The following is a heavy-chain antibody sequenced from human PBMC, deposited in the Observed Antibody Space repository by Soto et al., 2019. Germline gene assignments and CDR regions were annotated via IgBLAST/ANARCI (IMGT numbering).Heavy chain of an antibody. J-gene: IGHJ4*02. CDR1: GGTFSSYA. Sequence: ASVKVSCKASGGTFSSYAISWVRQAPGQGLEWMGGIIPIFGTANYAQKFQGRVTITADESTSTAYMELSSLRSEDTAVYYCARPRRDGYNYLYYFDYWGQGTLVTVSS. D-gene: IGHD5-12*01. V-gene: IGHV1-69*13. CDR3: ARPRRDGYNYLYYFDY. CDR2: IIPIFGTA.